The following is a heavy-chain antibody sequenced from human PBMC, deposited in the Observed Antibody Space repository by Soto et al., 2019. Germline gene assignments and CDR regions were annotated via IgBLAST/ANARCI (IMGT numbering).Heavy chain of an antibody. CDR3: AKDKPGRTSFDY. D-gene: IGHD1-1*01. CDR1: GFTISSYA. J-gene: IGHJ4*02. V-gene: IGHV3-23*01. CDR2: ISDRGDTT. Sequence: EVQLLESGGGLVQPGGSLRLSCAASGFTISSYAMSWVRQAPGKGLEWVSAISDRGDTTHYADSVKGRFTISRDTSKKRLDLQMNARRGEETAVYWWAKDKPGRTSFDYWGRGTPGTVSS.